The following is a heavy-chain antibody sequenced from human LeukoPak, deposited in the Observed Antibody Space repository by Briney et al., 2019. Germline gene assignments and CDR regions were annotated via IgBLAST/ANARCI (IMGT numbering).Heavy chain of an antibody. J-gene: IGHJ3*02. Sequence: PGGSMRLSCAASGFTFSSYAMSWVRQAPGKGLEWVSAISGSGGSTYYADSVKGRFTISRDNSKNTLYLQMNSLRAEDTAVYYCAKDVLRGWGYVFEVKGFDIWGQGTMVTVSS. V-gene: IGHV3-23*01. CDR1: GFTFSSYA. CDR3: AKDVLRGWGYVFEVKGFDI. D-gene: IGHD3-16*01. CDR2: ISGSGGST.